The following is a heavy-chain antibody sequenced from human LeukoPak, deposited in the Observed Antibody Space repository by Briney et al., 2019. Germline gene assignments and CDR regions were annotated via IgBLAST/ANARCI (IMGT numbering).Heavy chain of an antibody. Sequence: PGGSLRLSCAASGFTVSSNYMSWVRQAPGKGLEWVAVIYSGDSTYYADSVKGRFAISRDNTKNTLNLQMNSLRAEDTAVYYCAKDRESGTYFDSWGQGTLVTVSS. CDR3: AKDRESGTYFDS. CDR1: GFTVSSNY. V-gene: IGHV3-66*01. D-gene: IGHD1-26*01. J-gene: IGHJ4*02. CDR2: IYSGDST.